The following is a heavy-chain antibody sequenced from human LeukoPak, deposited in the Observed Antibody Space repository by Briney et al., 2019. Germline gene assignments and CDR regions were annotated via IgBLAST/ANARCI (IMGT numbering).Heavy chain of an antibody. CDR2: ISYDGSNK. J-gene: IGHJ6*03. CDR3: AKDSVLWFGELPNHYYYYYMDV. CDR1: GFTFSSYG. Sequence: GGSLRLSCAASGFTFSSYGMHWVRQAPGKGLEWVAVISYDGSNKYYADSVKGRFTISRDNSKNTLYLQMNSLRAEDTAVYYCAKDSVLWFGELPNHYYYYYMDVWGKGTTVTISS. V-gene: IGHV3-30*18. D-gene: IGHD3-10*01.